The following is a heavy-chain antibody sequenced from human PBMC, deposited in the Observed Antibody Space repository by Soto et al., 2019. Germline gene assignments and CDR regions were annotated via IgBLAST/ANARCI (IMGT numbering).Heavy chain of an antibody. J-gene: IGHJ4*02. CDR2: IIPIFGTA. Sequence: SVKVSCKASGGTFSSYAISWVRQAPGQGLEWMGGIIPIFGTANYAQKFQGRVTITADESTSTAYMELSSLRSEDTAVYYCARAPYAIAAAGTYYFDYWGQGTLVTVSS. V-gene: IGHV1-69*13. CDR1: GGTFSSYA. CDR3: ARAPYAIAAAGTYYFDY. D-gene: IGHD6-13*01.